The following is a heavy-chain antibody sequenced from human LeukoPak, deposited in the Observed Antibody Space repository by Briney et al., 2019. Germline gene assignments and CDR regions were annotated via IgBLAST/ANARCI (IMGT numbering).Heavy chain of an antibody. CDR3: ARSGYNVPFDY. J-gene: IGHJ4*02. D-gene: IGHD5-12*01. CDR1: GCTVSSNY. CDR2: IYSGGST. Sequence: GGSLRLSCAASGCTVSSNYMSWVRQAPGKGLEWVSVIYSGGSTYYADSVKGRFTISRDNSKNTLYLQMNSLRAEDTAVYYCARSGYNVPFDYWGQGTLVTVSS. V-gene: IGHV3-66*01.